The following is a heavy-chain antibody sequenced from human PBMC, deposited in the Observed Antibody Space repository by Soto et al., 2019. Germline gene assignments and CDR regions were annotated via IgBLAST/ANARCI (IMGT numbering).Heavy chain of an antibody. CDR3: ARESNIVVVPAAINAFDI. J-gene: IGHJ3*02. CDR2: IIPIFGTA. CDR1: GGTFSSYA. D-gene: IGHD2-2*02. Sequence: ASVKVSCKASGGTFSSYAISWVRQAPGQGLEWMGGIIPIFGTANYAQKFQGRVTITADESTSTAYMELSSLRSDDTAVYYCARESNIVVVPAAINAFDIWGQGTMVTVSS. V-gene: IGHV1-69*13.